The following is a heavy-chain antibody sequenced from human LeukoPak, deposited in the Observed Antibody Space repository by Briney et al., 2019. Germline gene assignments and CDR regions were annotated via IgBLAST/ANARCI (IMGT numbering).Heavy chain of an antibody. Sequence: GASVKVSCKASGYTFTSYGISWVRQAPGQGLEWMGWISAYNGNTNYAQELQGRVTMITDTSTSTAYMELRSLRSDDTAVYYCAREYPYYDILTDRGMDYYYGMDVWGQGTTVTVSS. D-gene: IGHD3-9*01. J-gene: IGHJ6*02. CDR3: AREYPYYDILTDRGMDYYYGMDV. CDR2: ISAYNGNT. CDR1: GYTFTSYG. V-gene: IGHV1-18*01.